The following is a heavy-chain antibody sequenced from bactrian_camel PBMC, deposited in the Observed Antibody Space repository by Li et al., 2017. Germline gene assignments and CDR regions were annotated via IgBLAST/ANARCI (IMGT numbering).Heavy chain of an antibody. J-gene: IGHJ6*01. D-gene: IGHD3*01. CDR3: AADSPGCPLCTGAFCHTGY. V-gene: IGHV3S25*01. Sequence: QLVESGGGSVQAGGSLTLSCVASGFDFSTHWMYWVRQAPGQEIEAVAYISSGGDVTYYPDSFRGRFTISRDNSKNMVYLQMNSLKPEDTAVYYCAADSPGCPLCTGAFCHTGYWGQGPRSPSP. CDR1: GFDFSTHW. CDR2: ISSGGDVT.